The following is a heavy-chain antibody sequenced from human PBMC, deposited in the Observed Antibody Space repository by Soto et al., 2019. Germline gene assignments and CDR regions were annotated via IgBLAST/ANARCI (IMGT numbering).Heavy chain of an antibody. V-gene: IGHV4-34*01. D-gene: IGHD2-21*01. CDR2: INHLGSI. CDR1: GGSLSDHF. J-gene: IGHJ6*03. CDR3: ARGGISHWAYFYYMDV. Sequence: PLETMSLTWVVSGGSLSDHFWSWISKQKGLALEWIGEINHLGSINYNPSLKSRVTMSVDTSKNQFSLTLNSVTAADTATYYCARGGISHWAYFYYMDVWDRGTTVTVSS.